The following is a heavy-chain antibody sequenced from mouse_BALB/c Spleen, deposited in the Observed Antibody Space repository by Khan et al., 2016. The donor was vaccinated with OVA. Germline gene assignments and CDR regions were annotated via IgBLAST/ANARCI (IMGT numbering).Heavy chain of an antibody. CDR1: GFTFSSYA. Sequence: EVELVESGGGLVKPGGSLKLSCAASGFTFSSYAMSWVRQTPEKRLEWVASISSGGSTYYPDSVKGRFTISRDNARNILYLRMSSLRSEDTAMYYCARGLDYYGSSYPWFAYWGQGTLVTVSA. J-gene: IGHJ3*01. V-gene: IGHV5-6-5*01. CDR2: ISSGGST. CDR3: ARGLDYYGSSYPWFAY. D-gene: IGHD1-1*01.